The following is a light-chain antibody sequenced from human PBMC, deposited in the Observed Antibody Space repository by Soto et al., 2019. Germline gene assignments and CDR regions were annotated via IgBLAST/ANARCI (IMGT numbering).Light chain of an antibody. CDR3: QQHYRGTFT. CDR1: QSVLYSSDNKNY. Sequence: DIVMTQSPDSLAVSLGERATINCKSSQSVLYSSDNKNYLAWYQQKPGQPPKLLIYWASTRESGVPERFSGSGSGTDFTLTISSLQAEDVAVYYCQQHYRGTFTFGPGTKVDIK. J-gene: IGKJ3*01. V-gene: IGKV4-1*01. CDR2: WAS.